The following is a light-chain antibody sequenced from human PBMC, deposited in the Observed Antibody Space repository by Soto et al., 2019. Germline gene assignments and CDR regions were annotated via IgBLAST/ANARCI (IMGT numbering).Light chain of an antibody. CDR3: QQTYNPPLT. CDR1: QSIAVF. J-gene: IGKJ4*01. Sequence: DIQMTQSPSSLSASVGDRVTITCRASQSIAVFLSWYQQKPGKAPTLLMYGSRTLQTGVPSRFSGTGSGTHFTLTIGSLQPEDFATYYCQQTYNPPLTFGGGTKVEIK. CDR2: GSR. V-gene: IGKV1-39*01.